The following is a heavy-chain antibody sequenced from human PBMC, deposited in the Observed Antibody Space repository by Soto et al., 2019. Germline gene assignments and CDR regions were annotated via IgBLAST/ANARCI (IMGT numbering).Heavy chain of an antibody. D-gene: IGHD6-6*01. CDR2: IYPGDSDT. Sequence: GESLKISCKGSGYSFTSYWIGWVRQMPGKGLEWMGIIYPGDSDTRYSPSFQGQVTISADKSISTAYLQWSSLKASDTAMYYCARQPMSIAARRGMDVWGQGTTVTVSS. V-gene: IGHV5-51*01. CDR1: GYSFTSYW. J-gene: IGHJ6*02. CDR3: ARQPMSIAARRGMDV.